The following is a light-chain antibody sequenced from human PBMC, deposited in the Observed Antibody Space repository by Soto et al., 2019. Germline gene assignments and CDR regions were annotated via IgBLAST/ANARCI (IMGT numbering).Light chain of an antibody. CDR3: QQANSFPPT. CDR2: AAS. CDR1: QGISNW. Sequence: DIQMTQSPSSVSASVGDRVTITCRASQGISNWLAWYQQKPGKAPNLLIFAASSLQSGVPPRFSGSGSGTDFTLTISDLQPEDFSTYYCQQANSFPPTFGQGTKLEIK. J-gene: IGKJ2*01. V-gene: IGKV1-12*01.